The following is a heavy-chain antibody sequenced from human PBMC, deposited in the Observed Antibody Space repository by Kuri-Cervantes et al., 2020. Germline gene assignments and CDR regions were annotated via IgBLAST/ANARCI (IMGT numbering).Heavy chain of an antibody. CDR2: IDHSGST. J-gene: IGHJ6*03. Sequence: SETLSLSCAVYGGSFSGYHWTWIRQPPGKGLEWIGEIDHSGSTNYHPSLKRRVTISVDTSKNQFSLKLRSVTAEDTAVYYCARGIGYCSSTSCPPYYYYMDVWGKGTTVTVSS. CDR1: GGSFSGYH. CDR3: ARGIGYCSSTSCPPYYYYMDV. V-gene: IGHV4-34*01. D-gene: IGHD2-2*01.